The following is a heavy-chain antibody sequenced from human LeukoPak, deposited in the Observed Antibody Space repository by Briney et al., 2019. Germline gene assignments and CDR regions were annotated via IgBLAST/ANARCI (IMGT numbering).Heavy chain of an antibody. V-gene: IGHV1-2*02. J-gene: IGHJ4*02. CDR1: GYTFTGYY. Sequence: ASVKVSSKASGYTFTGYYMHWVRQAPGQGLEWMGWINPNSGGTNYAQKFQGRVTMTRDTSISTAYMELSRLRSDDTAVYYCARDSDIVVVPAALDYWGQGTLVTVSS. D-gene: IGHD2-2*01. CDR3: ARDSDIVVVPAALDY. CDR2: INPNSGGT.